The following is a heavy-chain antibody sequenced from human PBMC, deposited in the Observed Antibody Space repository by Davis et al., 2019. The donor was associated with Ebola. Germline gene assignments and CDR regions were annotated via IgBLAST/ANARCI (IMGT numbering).Heavy chain of an antibody. V-gene: IGHV3-30*18. CDR2: ISYDGSNK. J-gene: IGHJ4*02. CDR1: GFTFSSYG. D-gene: IGHD2-2*01. Sequence: PGGSLRLSCAASGFTFSSYGMHWVRQAPGKGLEWVAVISYDGSNKYYADSVKGRFTISRDNSKNTLYLQMNSLRAEDTAVYYCAKGRSNCSSTSCSYPPFDYWGQGTLVTVSS. CDR3: AKGRSNCSSTSCSYPPFDY.